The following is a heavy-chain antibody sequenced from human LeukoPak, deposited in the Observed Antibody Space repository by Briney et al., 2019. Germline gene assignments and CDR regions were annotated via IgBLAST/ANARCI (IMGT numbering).Heavy chain of an antibody. J-gene: IGHJ4*02. CDR3: ARDQNKGGKAYYDSSGYLT. CDR2: INSDGSST. V-gene: IGHV3-74*01. Sequence: GGSLRLSCAASGFTFSSYWMHWVRQAPGKGLVWVSRINSDGSSTSYADSVKGRFTISRDNSKNTLYLQMNSLRAEDTAVYYCARDQNKGGKAYYDSSGYLTWGQGTLVTVSS. D-gene: IGHD3-22*01. CDR1: GFTFSSYW.